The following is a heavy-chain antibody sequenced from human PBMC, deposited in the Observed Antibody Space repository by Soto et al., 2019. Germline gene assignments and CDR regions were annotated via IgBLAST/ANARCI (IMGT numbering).Heavy chain of an antibody. CDR1: GFSFSTYG. J-gene: IGHJ4*02. D-gene: IGHD2-15*01. CDR2: ISTTSFTI. V-gene: IGHV3-48*02. Sequence: GGSLRLSCVASGFSFSTYGMDWVRQAPGKAPEWIAHISTTSFTIYYADSVKGRFTISRDNVRNSLYLEMKSLRDEDTAVYYCARDRCFDGSCYSASDFWGQGIQVTVSS. CDR3: ARDRCFDGSCYSASDF.